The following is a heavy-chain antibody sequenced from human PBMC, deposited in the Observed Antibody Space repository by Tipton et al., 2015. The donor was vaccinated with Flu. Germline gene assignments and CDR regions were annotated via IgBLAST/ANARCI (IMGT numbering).Heavy chain of an antibody. CDR1: GGSISSYY. D-gene: IGHD6-6*01. CDR3: ARHRYSSSSLDSYYYYGMDV. J-gene: IGHJ6*02. V-gene: IGHV4-59*08. CDR2: IYYSGST. Sequence: LRLSCTVSGGSISSYYWSWIRQPPGKGLEWIGYIYYSGSTNYNPFLKSRVTISVDTSKNQFSLKLSSVTAADTAVYYCARHRYSSSSLDSYYYYGMDVWGQGTTVTVSS.